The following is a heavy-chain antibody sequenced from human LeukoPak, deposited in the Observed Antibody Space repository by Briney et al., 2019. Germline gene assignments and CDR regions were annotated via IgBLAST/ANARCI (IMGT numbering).Heavy chain of an antibody. D-gene: IGHD3-22*01. Sequence: PGGSLRLSCAASGFTFRDYWLHWVRQAPGKGLMWVSRISGDGSSLNYAGSAKGRFTISRDNAKNTLCLQMNSLRAEDTAVYYCAAGPASNGYLSSYWGQGIQVTVSS. CDR1: GFTFRDYW. CDR2: ISGDGSSL. J-gene: IGHJ4*02. V-gene: IGHV3-74*01. CDR3: AAGPASNGYLSSY.